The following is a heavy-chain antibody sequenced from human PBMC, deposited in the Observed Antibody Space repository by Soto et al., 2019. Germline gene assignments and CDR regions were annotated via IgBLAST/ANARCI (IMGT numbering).Heavy chain of an antibody. CDR2: IYYSGST. CDR3: ARQVPAAMDVPHYYYYYGMDV. CDR1: GGSISSYY. D-gene: IGHD2-2*01. J-gene: IGHJ6*02. Sequence: PSETLSLTCTVSGGSISSYYWSWIRQPPGKGLEWIGYIYYSGSTNYNPSLKSRVTISVDTSKNQFSLKLSSVTAADTAVYYCARQVPAAMDVPHYYYYYGMDVWGQGTTVTVSS. V-gene: IGHV4-59*01.